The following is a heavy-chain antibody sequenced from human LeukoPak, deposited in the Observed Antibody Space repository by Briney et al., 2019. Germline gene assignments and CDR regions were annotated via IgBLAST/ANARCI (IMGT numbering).Heavy chain of an antibody. CDR1: GGSFSGYY. V-gene: IGHV4-34*01. Sequence: SETLSLTCAVYGGSFSGYYWSWIRQPPGKGLEWIGEINHSGSTNYNPSLKSRVTISVDTSKNQFSLKLSSVTAADTAVYYCARGQSQSSGYYYVTGYYFDYWGQGTLVTVSS. CDR3: ARGQSQSSGYYYVTGYYFDY. CDR2: INHSGST. J-gene: IGHJ4*02. D-gene: IGHD3-22*01.